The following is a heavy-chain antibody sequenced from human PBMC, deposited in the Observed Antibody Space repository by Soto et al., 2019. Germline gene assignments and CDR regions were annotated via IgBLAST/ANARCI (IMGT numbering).Heavy chain of an antibody. D-gene: IGHD2-2*01. CDR2: IYHTGTT. J-gene: IGHJ5*02. CDR3: ARVMAAMQNWLDP. V-gene: IGHV4-30-4*02. CDR1: GGSIISIDYF. Sequence: SETLSLTCSVSGGSIISIDYFLICIRQPPGKGLELIGFIYHTGTTYYNPSLRSRVTISIDTSKSQFSMKLNSVTAADTAVYYCARVMAAMQNWLDPWGQGTLVTVSS.